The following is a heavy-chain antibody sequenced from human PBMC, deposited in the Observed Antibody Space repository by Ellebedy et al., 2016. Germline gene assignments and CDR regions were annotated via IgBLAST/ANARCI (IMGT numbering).Heavy chain of an antibody. J-gene: IGHJ4*02. CDR2: IYYSGNT. CDR3: ARFQGGYSYGQAEGAFDS. Sequence: SETLSLTXTVSGGSISTYYWSWIRQPPGKGLEWIGYIYYSGNTNYSPSLRSRVTISVDTSKNQFSLKLSSVTAADTALYYCARFQGGYSYGQAEGAFDSWGQGSLVTVYS. D-gene: IGHD5-18*01. V-gene: IGHV4-59*01. CDR1: GGSISTYY.